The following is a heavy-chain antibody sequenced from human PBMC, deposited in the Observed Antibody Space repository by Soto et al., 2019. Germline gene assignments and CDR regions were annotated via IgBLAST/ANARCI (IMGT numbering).Heavy chain of an antibody. CDR1: GYNFTSYY. Sequence: ASVKVSCKASGYNFTSYYMHWVRQAPGQGLEWMGIIDPSGGSTSYAQKFQGRVSMTRDTSTSTVYMDLSSLRSEDTAVYYCAAGAGFGELLSCVYWGQGTLVTVST. V-gene: IGHV1-46*01. J-gene: IGHJ4*02. D-gene: IGHD3-10*01. CDR3: AAGAGFGELLSCVY. CDR2: IDPSGGST.